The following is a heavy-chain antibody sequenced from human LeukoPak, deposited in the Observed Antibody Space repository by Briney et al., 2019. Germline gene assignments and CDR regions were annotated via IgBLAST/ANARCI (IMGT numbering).Heavy chain of an antibody. J-gene: IGHJ6*04. CDR1: GGSISSYY. CDR3: AREASPAEGYGMDV. CDR2: INYSGST. D-gene: IGHD5-12*01. V-gene: IGHV4-59*01. Sequence: SETLSLTCTVSGGSISSYYWSWIRQPPGKGLEWIGYINYSGSTNYNPSLKSRVTISVDTSKNQFSLKLSSVTAADTAVYYCAREASPAEGYGMDVWGKGTTVTVSS.